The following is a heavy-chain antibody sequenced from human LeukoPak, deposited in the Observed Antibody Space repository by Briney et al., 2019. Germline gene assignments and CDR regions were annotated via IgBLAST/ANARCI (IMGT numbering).Heavy chain of an antibody. CDR1: GYTFTSYY. CDR2: INPSGGST. J-gene: IGHJ4*02. CDR3: ARTFGVTAHFDY. V-gene: IGHV1-46*01. D-gene: IGHD3-16*01. Sequence: GASVKVSCKASGYTFTSYYMHWVRQAPGQGLEWMGIINPSGGSTSYAQRFQGRVTMTRDTSTSTVYMELSSLRSEDTAVYFCARTFGVTAHFDYWGQGTLVTVSS.